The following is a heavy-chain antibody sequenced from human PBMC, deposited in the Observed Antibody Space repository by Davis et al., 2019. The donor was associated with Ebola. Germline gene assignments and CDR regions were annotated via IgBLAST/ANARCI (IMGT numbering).Heavy chain of an antibody. CDR1: GGSFRGYY. CDR2: INHSGST. V-gene: IGHV4-34*01. Sequence: GSLRLSCAVYGGSFRGYYWSWIRQPPGKGLEWIGEINHSGSTNYNPSLKSRVTISVDTSKNQFSLKLSSVTAADTAVYYCARPKYYYDSSGYYSYWGQGTLVTVSS. D-gene: IGHD3-22*01. J-gene: IGHJ4*02. CDR3: ARPKYYYDSSGYYSY.